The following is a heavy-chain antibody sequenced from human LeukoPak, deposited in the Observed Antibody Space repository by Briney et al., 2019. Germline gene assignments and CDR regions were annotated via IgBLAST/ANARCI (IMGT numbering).Heavy chain of an antibody. V-gene: IGHV3-23*01. Sequence: GGSLRLSCAASGFTFTSYSMNWVRQAPGKGLEWVSTISGGGGSTYYADSAKGRFTISRDNSKNTLYLQVNSLRAEDTAVYYCAKGGKWDVTPFDYWGQGTLVTVSS. J-gene: IGHJ4*02. CDR1: GFTFTSYS. CDR2: ISGGGGST. CDR3: AKGGKWDVTPFDY. D-gene: IGHD1-26*01.